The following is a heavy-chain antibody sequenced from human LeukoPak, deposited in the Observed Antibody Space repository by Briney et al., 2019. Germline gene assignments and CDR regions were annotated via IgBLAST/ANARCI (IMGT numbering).Heavy chain of an antibody. CDR1: GYTFTGYY. CDR3: ARAKRELPSYYYYMDV. CDR2: INPNSGGT. J-gene: IGHJ6*03. Sequence: ASVKVSCKASGYTFTGYYMHWVRQAPGQGLEWMGWINPNSGGTNYAQKFQGRVTMTRDTSISTAYMEPSRLRSDDTAVYYCARAKRELPSYYYYMDVWGKGTTVTVSS. D-gene: IGHD1-26*01. V-gene: IGHV1-2*02.